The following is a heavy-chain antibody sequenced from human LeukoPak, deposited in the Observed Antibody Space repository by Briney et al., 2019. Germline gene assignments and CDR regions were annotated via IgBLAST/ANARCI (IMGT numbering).Heavy chain of an antibody. CDR3: ARGPELLWFGELLYVAWFDP. D-gene: IGHD3-10*01. CDR2: INPNSGGT. Sequence: GASVKVSCKASGYTFTGYYMHWVRQAPGQGLEWMGWINPNSGGTNYAQKFQGWVTMTRDTSISTAYMELSRPRSDDTAVYYCARGPELLWFGELLYVAWFDPWGQGTLVTVSS. J-gene: IGHJ5*02. V-gene: IGHV1-2*04. CDR1: GYTFTGYY.